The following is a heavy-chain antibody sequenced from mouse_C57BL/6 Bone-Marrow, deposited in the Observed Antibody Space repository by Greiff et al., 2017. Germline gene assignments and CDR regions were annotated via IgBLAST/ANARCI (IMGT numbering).Heavy chain of an antibody. CDR1: GYTFTSYW. J-gene: IGHJ2*01. CDR3: ARPYYDYDDYLDY. Sequence: QVQLQQPGTELVKPGASVKLSCKASGYTFTSYWMHWVKQRPGQGLEWIGNINPSNGGTNYNEKFKSKATLTVDKSSSTAYMQLSTPTSEDSAVYYCARPYYDYDDYLDYWGQGTTLTVSS. CDR2: INPSNGGT. V-gene: IGHV1-53*01. D-gene: IGHD2-4*01.